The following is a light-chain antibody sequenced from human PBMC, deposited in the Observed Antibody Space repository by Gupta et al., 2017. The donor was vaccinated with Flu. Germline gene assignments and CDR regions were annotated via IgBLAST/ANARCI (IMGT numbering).Light chain of an antibody. CDR2: EDA. V-gene: IGLV6-57*01. CDR1: SGSIASTY. CDR3: QSYDSINREVV. Sequence: NFMLTQPHSVSESPGKTVTISCTRSSGSIASTYVQWYQQRPGSSPTTVIYEDAQRPSGVPDRFSGSIDRSSNSASLTISGLKTEDEADYFCQSYDSINREVVFGGGTKLTVL. J-gene: IGLJ2*01.